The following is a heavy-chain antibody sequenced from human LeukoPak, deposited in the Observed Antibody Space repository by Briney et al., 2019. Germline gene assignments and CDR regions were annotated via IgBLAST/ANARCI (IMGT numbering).Heavy chain of an antibody. CDR2: IYYSGST. Sequence: PSETLSLTCTVSGGSISSYYWSWIRQPPGKGLEWIGYIYYSGSTNYNPSLKSRVTISVDTSKNQFSLKLSSVTAADTAVYYCAXXXXXGERIAARQLGPRHMDVWGQGTTVTVSS. CDR1: GGSISSYY. V-gene: IGHV4-59*08. J-gene: IGHJ6*02. D-gene: IGHD6-6*01. CDR3: AXXXXXGERIAARQLGPRHMDV.